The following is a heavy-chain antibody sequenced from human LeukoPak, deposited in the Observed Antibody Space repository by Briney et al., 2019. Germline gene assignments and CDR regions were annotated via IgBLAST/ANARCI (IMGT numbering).Heavy chain of an antibody. D-gene: IGHD3-10*01. CDR2: ISAYNGNT. CDR3: ARVRQLLWFGEADY. CDR1: GYTFTSYG. J-gene: IGHJ4*02. V-gene: IGHV1-18*01. Sequence: EASVKVSCKASGYTFTSYGISWVRQAPGQGLEWMGWISAYNGNTNYAQKLQGRVTMTTDTSTSTAYMELRSLRSDDTAVYYCARVRQLLWFGEADYWGRGTLVTVSS.